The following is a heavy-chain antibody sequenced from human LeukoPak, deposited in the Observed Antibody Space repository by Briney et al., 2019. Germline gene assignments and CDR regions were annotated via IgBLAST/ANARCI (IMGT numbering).Heavy chain of an antibody. J-gene: IGHJ4*02. V-gene: IGHV3-23*01. CDR3: AKYMGYTGSWIAY. D-gene: IGHD6-13*01. Sequence: GGSLRLSCAASGFTFSNYAMSWVRQAPGKGLEWVSTISGSGANTYYADSMKGRFTVSRDNSKNTLYLQMNSLRAEDTALYYCAKYMGYTGSWIAYWGQGTLVTVSS. CDR1: GFTFSNYA. CDR2: ISGSGANT.